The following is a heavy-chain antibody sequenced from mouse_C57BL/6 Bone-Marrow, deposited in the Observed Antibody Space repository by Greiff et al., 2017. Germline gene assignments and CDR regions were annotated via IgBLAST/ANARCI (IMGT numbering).Heavy chain of an antibody. V-gene: IGHV14-4*01. Sequence: EVQLQESGAELVRPGASVKLSCTASGFNIKDDYMHWVKQRPEQGLEWIGWIDPENGDTEYASKFQGKATITADTSSNTAYLQLSSLTSEDTAVYYCTTGLPRDFDYWGQGTTRTVSS. CDR1: GFNIKDDY. CDR2: IDPENGDT. J-gene: IGHJ2*01. CDR3: TTGLPRDFDY. D-gene: IGHD3-3*01.